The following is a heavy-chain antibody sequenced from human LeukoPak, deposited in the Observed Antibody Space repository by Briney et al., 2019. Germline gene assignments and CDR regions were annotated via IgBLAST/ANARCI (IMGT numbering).Heavy chain of an antibody. Sequence: SETLSLTCTVSGGSISSYYWSWIRQPPGKGLEWIGYFYYSGSSNYNPSLKSRVTISGDTSKNQFSLKLSFVTAADTAIYYCARVSPAVGAFDIWGRGTMVTVSS. CDR1: GGSISSYY. D-gene: IGHD1-14*01. V-gene: IGHV4-59*01. J-gene: IGHJ3*02. CDR3: ARVSPAVGAFDI. CDR2: FYYSGSS.